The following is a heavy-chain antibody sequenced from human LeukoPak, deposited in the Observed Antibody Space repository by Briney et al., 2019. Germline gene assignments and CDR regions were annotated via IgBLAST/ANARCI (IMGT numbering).Heavy chain of an antibody. D-gene: IGHD6-25*01. CDR1: VYSFTSYW. CDR2: IYPGDSDT. Sequence: GEPLKISCKGAVYSFTSYWIGWVHQMAGKGLEGMGIIYPGDSDTRYSPSFQGQVTISADKSISTAYLQWSSLKASDTAMYSCARGAAKREFDAFDIWGQGTMVTVSS. J-gene: IGHJ3*02. CDR3: ARGAAKREFDAFDI. V-gene: IGHV5-51*07.